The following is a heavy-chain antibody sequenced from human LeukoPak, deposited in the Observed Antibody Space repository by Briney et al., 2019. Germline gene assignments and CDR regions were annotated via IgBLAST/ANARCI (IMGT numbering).Heavy chain of an antibody. CDR3: AKAPQMIVVVIRYFDY. CDR2: ISGSGGST. V-gene: IGHV3-23*01. Sequence: PGGSLRLSCAASGFTFSSYAMSWVRQAPGKGLELVSAISGSGGSTYYADSVKGRFTISRDNSKNTLYLQMNSLRAEDTAVYYCAKAPQMIVVVIRYFDYWGQGTLVTVSS. J-gene: IGHJ4*02. D-gene: IGHD3-22*01. CDR1: GFTFSSYA.